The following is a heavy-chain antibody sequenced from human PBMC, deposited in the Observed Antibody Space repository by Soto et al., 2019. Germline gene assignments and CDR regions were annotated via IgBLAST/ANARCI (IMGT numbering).Heavy chain of an antibody. J-gene: IGHJ4*02. CDR3: ARDTSAAGDY. CDR2: IKQDGSEK. Sequence: EVQLVESGGGLVQPGGSLRLSCAASGFTFSGYWMSWVRQAPGKGLEWVANIKQDGSEKYYVDSVKGRFTISRDNAKNSVYLQMNSLRAEDTAVYYCARDTSAAGDYWGLGTLVTVPS. D-gene: IGHD6-13*01. CDR1: GFTFSGYW. V-gene: IGHV3-7*04.